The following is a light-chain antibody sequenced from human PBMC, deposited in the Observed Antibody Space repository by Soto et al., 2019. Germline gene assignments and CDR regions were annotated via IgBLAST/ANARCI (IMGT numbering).Light chain of an antibody. Sequence: QAVVTQPPSVSVAPGQRVTISCTESSSNIGAGYDVHWYQQLPGTAPKLLIYGNSNRPSGVPDRFSGSKSGTSASLAITGLQAEDEADYYCQSYDSSLSAWVFGGGTKLTVL. CDR3: QSYDSSLSAWV. J-gene: IGLJ3*02. CDR2: GNS. CDR1: SSNIGAGYD. V-gene: IGLV1-40*01.